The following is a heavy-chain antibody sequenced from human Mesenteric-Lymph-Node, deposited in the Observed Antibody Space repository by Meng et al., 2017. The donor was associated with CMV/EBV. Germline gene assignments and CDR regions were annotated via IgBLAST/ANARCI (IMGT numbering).Heavy chain of an antibody. D-gene: IGHD3-10*01. Sequence: GGSLRLSCVSSGFAFDEYAMHWVRQAPGKGLEWLSVISRDGGRSHHADSVTGRFTISRDNSKNTLFLLMTSLKIEDTALYYCAKGRSSGGIDVWGRGTTVTVSS. CDR3: AKGRSSGGIDV. CDR2: ISRDGGRS. J-gene: IGHJ6*02. CDR1: GFAFDEYA. V-gene: IGHV3-43D*03.